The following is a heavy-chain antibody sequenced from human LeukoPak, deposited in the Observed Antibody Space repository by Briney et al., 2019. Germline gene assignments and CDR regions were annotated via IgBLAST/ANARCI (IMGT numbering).Heavy chain of an antibody. CDR3: ARGSITMVRGVIYDNWFDP. D-gene: IGHD3-10*01. CDR1: GYTFTSYD. J-gene: IGHJ5*02. Sequence: GASVKVSCKASGYTFTSYDINWVRQATGQGLEWMGWMNPNSGNTGYAQKFQGRVTITRNTSISTAYMELRSLRSDDTAVYYCARGSITMVRGVIYDNWFDPWGQGTLVTVSS. CDR2: MNPNSGNT. V-gene: IGHV1-8*03.